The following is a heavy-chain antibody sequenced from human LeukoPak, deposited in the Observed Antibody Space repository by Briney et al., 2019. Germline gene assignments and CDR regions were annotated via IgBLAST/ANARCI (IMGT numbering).Heavy chain of an antibody. CDR1: GASVSSSGYY. CDR3: ASGGSVGPLVAATLLYYYYGMDV. J-gene: IGHJ6*02. D-gene: IGHD2-15*01. Sequence: SETLSLTCTVSGASVSSSGYYWSWIRQPPGKGLEWIGSIYYSGSTYYNPSLKSRVTISVDTSKNQFSLKLSSVTAADTAVYYCASGGSVGPLVAATLLYYYYGMDVWGQGTTVTVSS. CDR2: IYYSGST. V-gene: IGHV4-39*01.